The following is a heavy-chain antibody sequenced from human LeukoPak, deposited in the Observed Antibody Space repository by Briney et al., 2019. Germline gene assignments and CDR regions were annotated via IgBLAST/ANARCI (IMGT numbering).Heavy chain of an antibody. Sequence: SETLSLTCAVYGGSFSGYYWSWIRQPPGKGLEWIGEINHSGSTNYNPSLKSRVTLPVDTSKNQFSLKLTSVTAADTAVYYCAREVESGYGSGSAIDYWGQGTLVTVPS. CDR1: GGSFSGYY. CDR3: AREVESGYGSGSAIDY. CDR2: INHSGST. V-gene: IGHV4-34*01. J-gene: IGHJ4*02. D-gene: IGHD3-10*01.